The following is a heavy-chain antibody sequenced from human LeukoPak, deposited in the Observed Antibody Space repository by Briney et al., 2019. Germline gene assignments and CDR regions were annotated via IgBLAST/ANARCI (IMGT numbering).Heavy chain of an antibody. V-gene: IGHV3-23*01. Sequence: GGSLRLSCATSGFTFSSYAMSWIRQAPGKGLEWVSAISGSGGSTYYADSVKGRFTISRDNSKNTLYLQMNSLRAEDTAVYYCAKGSDYYGTLYYFDYWGQGTLVTVSS. CDR3: AKGSDYYGTLYYFDY. J-gene: IGHJ4*02. D-gene: IGHD3-10*01. CDR2: ISGSGGST. CDR1: GFTFSSYA.